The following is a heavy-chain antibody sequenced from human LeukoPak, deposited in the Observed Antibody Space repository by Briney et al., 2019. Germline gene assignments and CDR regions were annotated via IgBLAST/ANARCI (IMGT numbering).Heavy chain of an antibody. J-gene: IGHJ2*01. D-gene: IGHD6-19*01. Sequence: SETLSLTCTVSGGSISSYYWSWIRQPPGKGLEWMGYIYYSGSTNYNPSLKSRVTISVDTSKNQFSLKLSSVTAADTAVYSCARGGSGWDWYFDLWGRGTLVTVSS. CDR2: IYYSGST. CDR3: ARGGSGWDWYFDL. CDR1: GGSISSYY. V-gene: IGHV4-59*01.